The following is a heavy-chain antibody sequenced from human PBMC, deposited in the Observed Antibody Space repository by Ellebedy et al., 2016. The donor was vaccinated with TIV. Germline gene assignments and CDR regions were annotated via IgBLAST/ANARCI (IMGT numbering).Heavy chain of an antibody. V-gene: IGHV3-48*04. J-gene: IGHJ4*02. CDR1: GLNLSDYT. D-gene: IGHD2-15*01. CDR2: ISGSTGPI. Sequence: GESLKISXAASGLNLSDYTMNWVRQAPGKGLEWISYISGSTGPIHYADSVKGRFTISRDNAKNSLYLQMNSLRAEDTAVYYCARDRLGGSCYLGYWGQGTLVTVSS. CDR3: ARDRLGGSCYLGY.